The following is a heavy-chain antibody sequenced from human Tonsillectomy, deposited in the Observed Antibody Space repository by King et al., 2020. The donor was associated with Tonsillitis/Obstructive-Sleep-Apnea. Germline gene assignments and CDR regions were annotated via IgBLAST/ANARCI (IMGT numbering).Heavy chain of an antibody. Sequence: QLVQSGAEVKKPGASLKISCQGSGYSFTNYWIGWVRQMPGKGLEWMGIFYPGDSDTRYSPSFQGQVTISADKSITTAYLQWSRLKASDTAMYYCARTTLAPGGAFDIWGQGTMVTVSS. V-gene: IGHV5-51*01. D-gene: IGHD1-1*01. CDR1: GYSFTNYW. J-gene: IGHJ3*02. CDR3: ARTTLAPGGAFDI. CDR2: FYPGDSDT.